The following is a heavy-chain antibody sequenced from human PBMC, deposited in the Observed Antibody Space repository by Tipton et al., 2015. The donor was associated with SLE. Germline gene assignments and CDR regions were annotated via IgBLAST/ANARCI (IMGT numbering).Heavy chain of an antibody. V-gene: IGHV4-4*07. D-gene: IGHD6-19*01. CDR2: IYTSGST. J-gene: IGHJ4*02. Sequence: TLSLTCTASGGSISYYYWSWIRHPAGKGLEWIGRIYTSGSTIYNPSLESRVTMSVDTSKNQFSLKLTSLTAADTALYYCARNKAVAGTVIEYWGPGTLVTVSS. CDR1: GGSISYYY. CDR3: ARNKAVAGTVIEY.